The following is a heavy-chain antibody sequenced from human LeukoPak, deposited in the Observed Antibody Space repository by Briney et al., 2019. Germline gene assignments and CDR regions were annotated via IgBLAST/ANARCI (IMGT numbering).Heavy chain of an antibody. CDR2: IYYSGST. J-gene: IGHJ4*02. V-gene: IGHV4-39*01. CDR1: GGSISSSSYY. CDR3: ARLGAPLEFDY. D-gene: IGHD4/OR15-4a*01. Sequence: SETLSLTCTVSGGSISSSSYYWGWIRQPPGKGLEWIGSIYYSGSTYYNPSLKSRVTLSVDTSKNQFSLKLSSVTAADTAVYYCARLGAPLEFDYWGQGTLVTVSS.